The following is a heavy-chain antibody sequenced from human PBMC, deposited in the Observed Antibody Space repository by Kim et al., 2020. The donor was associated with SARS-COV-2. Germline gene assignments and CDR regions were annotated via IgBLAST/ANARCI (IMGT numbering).Heavy chain of an antibody. J-gene: IGHJ6*02. V-gene: IGHV3-21*01. Sequence: GGSLRLSCAASGFTFSSYSMNWVRQAPGKGLEWVSSISSSSSYIYYADSVKGRFTISRDNAKNSLYLQMNSLRAEDTAVYYCAGAYKGLRYFDWLPAGGMDVWGQGTTVTVSS. D-gene: IGHD3-9*01. CDR3: AGAYKGLRYFDWLPAGGMDV. CDR2: ISSSSSYI. CDR1: GFTFSSYS.